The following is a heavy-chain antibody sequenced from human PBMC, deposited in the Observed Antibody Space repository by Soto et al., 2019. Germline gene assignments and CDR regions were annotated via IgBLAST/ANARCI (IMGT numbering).Heavy chain of an antibody. CDR2: ISAYNGNT. V-gene: IGHV1-18*01. Sequence: ASVKVSCKASGYTFTSYGISWVRQAPGQGLEWMGWISAYNGNTNYAQKLQGRVTMTTDTSTSTAYMELRSLRSDDTAVYYCARDRVGATTIYHYYYCMDVWGQGTTVTVSS. D-gene: IGHD1-26*01. CDR1: GYTFTSYG. CDR3: ARDRVGATTIYHYYYCMDV. J-gene: IGHJ6*02.